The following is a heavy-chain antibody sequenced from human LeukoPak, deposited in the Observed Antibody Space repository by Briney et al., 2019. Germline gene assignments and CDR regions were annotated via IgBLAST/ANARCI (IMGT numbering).Heavy chain of an antibody. Sequence: PGRSLRLSCAASGFTFSTYGMHWVRQAPGKGLEWVAVISYDVSNKYYVDSVKGRFTISRDNSKNTLYLQMNSLRAEDTALYYCARDRGDGLNVIHPILDSWGQGTLVTVSS. CDR2: ISYDVSNK. CDR1: GFTFSTYG. V-gene: IGHV3-30*03. J-gene: IGHJ4*02. CDR3: ARDRGDGLNVIHPILDS. D-gene: IGHD5-24*01.